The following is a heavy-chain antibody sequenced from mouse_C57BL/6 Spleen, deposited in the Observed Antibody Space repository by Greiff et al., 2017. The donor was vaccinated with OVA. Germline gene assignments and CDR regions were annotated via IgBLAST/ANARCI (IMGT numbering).Heavy chain of an antibody. V-gene: IGHV1-82*01. J-gene: IGHJ2*01. D-gene: IGHD1-1*01. Sequence: VQLHQSGPELVKPGASVKISCKASGYPFTSSWMNWVKQRPGQGLEWIGRIYPGDGDTNYNGKFKGKATLTADKSSSTAYMQLSSLTSEDTAIYVCARFYYCSSYEDGYDYWGQGTTLTVSS. CDR1: GYPFTSSW. CDR3: ARFYYCSSYEDGYDY. CDR2: IYPGDGDT.